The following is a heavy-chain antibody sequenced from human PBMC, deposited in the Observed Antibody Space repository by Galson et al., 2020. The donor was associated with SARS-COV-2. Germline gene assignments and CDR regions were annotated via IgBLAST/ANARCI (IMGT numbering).Heavy chain of an antibody. Sequence: ASVKVSCKVSGYTLTELSMHWVRQAPGKGLEWMGGFDPEDGETIYAQKFQGRVTMTEDTSTDTAYMELSSLRSEDTAVYYCATGSPYCSSTSCYGRHWFDPWGEGTLVTVSS. V-gene: IGHV1-24*01. D-gene: IGHD2-2*01. CDR2: FDPEDGET. CDR1: GYTLTELS. J-gene: IGHJ5*02. CDR3: ATGSPYCSSTSCYGRHWFDP.